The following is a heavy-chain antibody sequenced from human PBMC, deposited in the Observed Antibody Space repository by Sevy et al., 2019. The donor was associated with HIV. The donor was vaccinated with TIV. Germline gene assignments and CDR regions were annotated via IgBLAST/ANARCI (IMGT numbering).Heavy chain of an antibody. J-gene: IGHJ6*02. V-gene: IGHV3-11*01. CDR3: ARDHVKEGDLGDYYYFAMDV. CDR2: ISGSDYTI. D-gene: IGHD2-21*02. Sequence: GGSLRLSCAASGFTFSDYYMSWIRQAPGKGLEWISYISGSDYTIYYADSVKGRFTISRDNAKNSLYLQMNSLRAEDTAVYYCARDHVKEGDLGDYYYFAMDVWGQGTTVTVSS. CDR1: GFTFSDYY.